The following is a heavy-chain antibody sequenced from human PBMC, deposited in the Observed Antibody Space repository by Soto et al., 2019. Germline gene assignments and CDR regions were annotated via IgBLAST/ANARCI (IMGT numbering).Heavy chain of an antibody. CDR1: GFTFSDYY. D-gene: IGHD3-22*01. CDR3: ARDPHYSDSSGHYPTPHAFDI. V-gene: IGHV3-11*05. Sequence: GGSLRLSCAASGFTFSDYYMSWIRQAPGKGLEWVSYISSSSSYTNYADSVKGRFTISRDNAKNSLYLQMNSLRAEDTAVYYCARDPHYSDSSGHYPTPHAFDIWGQGTMVTVSS. CDR2: ISSSSSYT. J-gene: IGHJ3*02.